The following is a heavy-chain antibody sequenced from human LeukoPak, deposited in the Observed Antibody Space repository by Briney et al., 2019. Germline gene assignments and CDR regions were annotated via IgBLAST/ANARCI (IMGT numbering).Heavy chain of an antibody. CDR3: AKDLWYYASGVPY. Sequence: GGSLRLSCAASGFSFSTYAMNWVRQAPGKGLEWVSAISGSDDSTYYAESVKGRFTISRDNSKNTLYLQMNSLRAEDTALYYCAKDLWYYASGVPYWGQGTLVTVSS. J-gene: IGHJ4*02. V-gene: IGHV3-23*01. D-gene: IGHD3-10*01. CDR2: ISGSDDST. CDR1: GFSFSTYA.